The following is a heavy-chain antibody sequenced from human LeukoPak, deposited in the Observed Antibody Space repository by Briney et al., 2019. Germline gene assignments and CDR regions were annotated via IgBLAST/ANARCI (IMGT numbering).Heavy chain of an antibody. CDR2: IYPGDSDA. CDR1: GYSFSRYW. D-gene: IGHD6-6*01. V-gene: IGHV5-51*01. CDR3: ARPYSSTSIAGAWSY. J-gene: IGHJ4*02. Sequence: GESLKISCQGSGYSFSRYWIGWVRQMPGKGLEWMGIIYPGDSDARYSPSFQGQVTISVDKSISTAYLQWSSLKASDTAIYYCARPYSSTSIAGAWSYWGQGTPVTVSS.